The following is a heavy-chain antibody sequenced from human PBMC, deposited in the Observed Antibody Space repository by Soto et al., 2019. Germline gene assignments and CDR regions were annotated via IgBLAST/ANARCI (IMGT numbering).Heavy chain of an antibody. CDR1: GFTFSSYA. Sequence: EVQLLESGGGLVQPGGSLRLSCAASGFTFSSYAMSWVRQAPGKGLEWVSAISGSGGSTYYADSVKGRFTISRDNSKNPLYLQMNSLRAEDTAVYYCAKGGDVVVVAATFEYFQHWGQGTLVTVSS. D-gene: IGHD2-15*01. V-gene: IGHV3-23*01. CDR3: AKGGDVVVVAATFEYFQH. CDR2: ISGSGGST. J-gene: IGHJ1*01.